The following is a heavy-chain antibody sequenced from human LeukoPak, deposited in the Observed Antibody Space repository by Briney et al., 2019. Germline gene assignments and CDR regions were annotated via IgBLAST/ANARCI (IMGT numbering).Heavy chain of an antibody. CDR1: GFTVSNNY. CDR2: VYNGGST. V-gene: IGHV3-53*01. D-gene: IGHD2-2*01. J-gene: IGHJ4*02. Sequence: AGGSLRLSCAAAGFTVSNNYMCWGRQAPGKGLEWGSVVYNGGSTDYADSVRGRFTISRDNSKNTLYLQMNSLRAEDTAVYYCARDWGYCSGTSCHVFDYWGQGTLVTVSS. CDR3: ARDWGYCSGTSCHVFDY.